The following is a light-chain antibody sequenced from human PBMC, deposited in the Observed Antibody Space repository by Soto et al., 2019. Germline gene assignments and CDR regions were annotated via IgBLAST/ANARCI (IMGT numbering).Light chain of an antibody. CDR3: MHALRVPGT. CDR2: LAS. CDR1: QSLLFSNGNTY. Sequence: DVVMPQSPLSLPVTPGEPASISCRSSQSLLFSNGNTYLDWYLQKPGQPPQLLIYLASNRASGVPDRFSGSGSGTAFTLKSSRVEREDGGVEDHMHALRVPGTFRKGTTLEI. J-gene: IGKJ2*01. V-gene: IGKV2-28*01.